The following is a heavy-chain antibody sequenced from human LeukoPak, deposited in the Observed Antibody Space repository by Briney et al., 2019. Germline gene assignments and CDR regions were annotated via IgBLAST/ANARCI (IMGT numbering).Heavy chain of an antibody. CDR1: GGSISSYY. Sequence: SETLSLTCTVSGGSISSYYWSWIRQPAGKGLEWIGRIYTSGSTYYNPSLKSRVTMSVDMSKNQFSLKLSSVTAADTAVYYCARQGSYGDYMLVDYWGQGTRVTVSS. J-gene: IGHJ4*02. V-gene: IGHV4-4*07. CDR2: IYTSGST. CDR3: ARQGSYGDYMLVDY. D-gene: IGHD4-17*01.